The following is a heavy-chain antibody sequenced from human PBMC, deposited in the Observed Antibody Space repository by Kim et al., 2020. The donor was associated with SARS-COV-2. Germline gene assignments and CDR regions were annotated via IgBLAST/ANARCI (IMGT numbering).Heavy chain of an antibody. CDR1: GFTFGDYA. Sequence: GGSLRLSCAASGFTFGDYAMHWVRQAPGKGLEWVSGISWNSGSIGYADSVKGRFTISRDNAKNSLYLQMNSLRAEDTALYYCARAYSSGWYLANFDYWGQGTLVTVSS. V-gene: IGHV3-9*01. CDR3: ARAYSSGWYLANFDY. J-gene: IGHJ4*02. CDR2: ISWNSGSI. D-gene: IGHD6-19*01.